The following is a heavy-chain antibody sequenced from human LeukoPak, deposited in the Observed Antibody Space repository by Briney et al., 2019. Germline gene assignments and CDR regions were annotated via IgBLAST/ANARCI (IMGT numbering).Heavy chain of an antibody. Sequence: GGSLRLSCAASGFTFDDYGMSWVRQAPGKGLEWVSGINWNGGSTGYADSVKGRFTVSRDNPKNTLYLEMNSLRAEDTAVYSCAKVNGFNYYGSGYSPDYFYYMDIWGKGTTVTISS. CDR3: AKVNGFNYYGSGYSPDYFYYMDI. CDR1: GFTFDDYG. D-gene: IGHD3-10*01. J-gene: IGHJ6*03. CDR2: INWNGGST. V-gene: IGHV3-20*04.